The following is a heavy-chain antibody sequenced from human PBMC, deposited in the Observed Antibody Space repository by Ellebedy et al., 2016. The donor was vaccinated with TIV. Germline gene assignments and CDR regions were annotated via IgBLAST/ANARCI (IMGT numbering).Heavy chain of an antibody. CDR3: ARDAQGGSSGYLEWFDY. J-gene: IGHJ4*02. CDR2: ISWDDGSI. D-gene: IGHD3-22*01. V-gene: IGHV3-74*01. Sequence: GGSLRLSCAASGFSFSTYWMHWVRQAPGKGLMWISRISWDDGSIYYTDSVRGRFTISRDNAKNSLFLQMNSLRAEDTAVYYCARDAQGGSSGYLEWFDYWGQGTLVTVSS. CDR1: GFSFSTYW.